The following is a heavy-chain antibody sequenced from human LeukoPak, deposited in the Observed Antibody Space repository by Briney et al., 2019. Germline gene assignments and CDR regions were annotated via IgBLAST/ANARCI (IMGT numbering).Heavy chain of an antibody. V-gene: IGHV4-59*01. CDR1: GGSISSYY. D-gene: IGHD6-19*01. CDR3: ARRWGYSSGWYDY. J-gene: IGHJ4*02. Sequence: SETLSPTCTVSGGSISSYYWSWIRQPPGKGLEWIGYIYYSGSTNYNPSLKSRVTISVDTSKNQFSLKLSSVTAADTAVYYCARRWGYSSGWYDYWGQGTLVTVSS. CDR2: IYYSGST.